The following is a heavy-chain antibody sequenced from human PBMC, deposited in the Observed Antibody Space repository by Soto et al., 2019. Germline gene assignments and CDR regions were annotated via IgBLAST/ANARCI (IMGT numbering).Heavy chain of an antibody. CDR2: ISSSGSTI. Sequence: GGSLRLSCAASGFTFSSYEMNWIRQAPGKGLEWVSYISSSGSTIYYADSVKGRFTISRDNAKNSLYLQMNSLRAEDTAVYYCAREVLRFLEWLPKAYFDYWGQGTLVTVSS. J-gene: IGHJ4*02. CDR1: GFTFSSYE. D-gene: IGHD3-3*01. CDR3: AREVLRFLEWLPKAYFDY. V-gene: IGHV3-48*03.